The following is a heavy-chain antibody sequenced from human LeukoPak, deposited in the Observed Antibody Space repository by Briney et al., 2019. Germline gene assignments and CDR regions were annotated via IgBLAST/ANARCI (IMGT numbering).Heavy chain of an antibody. Sequence: GGSLRLSCAASGFTFSSYGMHWVRQAPGKGLEWVAFIRYDGSNKYYADSVKGRFTISRDNSKNTLYLQMNSLRAEDTAVYYCAKGGYPPFGNYYYYMDVWGKGTTVTVSS. V-gene: IGHV3-30*02. D-gene: IGHD6-19*01. CDR3: AKGGYPPFGNYYYYMDV. CDR1: GFTFSSYG. J-gene: IGHJ6*03. CDR2: IRYDGSNK.